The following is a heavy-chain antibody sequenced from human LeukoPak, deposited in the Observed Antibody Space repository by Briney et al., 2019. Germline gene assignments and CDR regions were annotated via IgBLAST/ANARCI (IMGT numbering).Heavy chain of an antibody. CDR1: GGSISSSNNY. Sequence: PSETLSLTCTVSGGSISSSNNYWGWIRQPPGKGLEWIGSIYYSGSTYYNPSLKSRVTISVDTSKNQFSLKLSSVTAADTAVYYCASFATREYYDYVWGSYRFDYWGQGTLVTVSS. D-gene: IGHD3-16*02. CDR2: IYYSGST. J-gene: IGHJ4*02. V-gene: IGHV4-39*01. CDR3: ASFATREYYDYVWGSYRFDY.